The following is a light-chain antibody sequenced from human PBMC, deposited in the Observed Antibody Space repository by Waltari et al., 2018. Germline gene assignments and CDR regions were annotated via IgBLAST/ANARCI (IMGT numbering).Light chain of an antibody. CDR3: HSRDASGVAGS. V-gene: IGLV3-19*01. J-gene: IGLJ2*01. Sequence: SSELTQDPAVSVALGQTVRITCPGDSLRTYYVSWYQQRPGQAPILVIYDKNNRPSGVPDRFSGSSSHNTGSLTITGAQAEDEASYYCHSRDASGVAGSFGGGTKLTVL. CDR1: SLRTYY. CDR2: DKN.